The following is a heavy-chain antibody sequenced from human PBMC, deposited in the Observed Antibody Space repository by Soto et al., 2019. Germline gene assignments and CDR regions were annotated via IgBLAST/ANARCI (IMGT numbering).Heavy chain of an antibody. CDR3: ARHDSNEIFDY. D-gene: IGHD3-22*01. V-gene: IGHV5-10-1*01. Sequence: PVESLKISCKGSGYSFTSYWISCFLQMPGKGLEWMGRIDPSDSYTNYSPSFQGHVTISADKSISTAYLQWSSLKASDTAMYYCARHDSNEIFDYWGQGTLVTVSS. CDR1: GYSFTSYW. CDR2: IDPSDSYT. J-gene: IGHJ4*02.